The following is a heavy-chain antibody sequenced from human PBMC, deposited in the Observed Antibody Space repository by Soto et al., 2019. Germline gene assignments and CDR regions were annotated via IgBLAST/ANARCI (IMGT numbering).Heavy chain of an antibody. Sequence: GGSLRLSCAASGFTFSSYAMSWVRQAPGKGLEWVSAISGSGGSTYYADSVKGRFTISRDNSKNTLYLQMNSLRAEDTAVYYCAKGIGREGYYYYYYMDVWGKGTTVTVSS. J-gene: IGHJ6*03. CDR1: GFTFSSYA. CDR2: ISGSGGST. CDR3: AKGIGREGYYYYYYMDV. V-gene: IGHV3-23*01.